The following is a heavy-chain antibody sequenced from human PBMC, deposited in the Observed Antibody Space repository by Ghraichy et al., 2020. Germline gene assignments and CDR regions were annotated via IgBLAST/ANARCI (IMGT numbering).Heavy chain of an antibody. D-gene: IGHD3-22*01. CDR1: GGSISSNNFY. V-gene: IGHV4-39*01. J-gene: IGHJ4*02. CDR2: IYYSGST. Sequence: SQTLSLTCTVSGGSISSNNFYWGWIRQPPGKGLEWIGYIYYSGSTYYNPSLKSRVTISVDTSKNQFSLKLSSVTAADTAVYYCARGPHYYDSSYWGQGTLVTVSS. CDR3: ARGPHYYDSSY.